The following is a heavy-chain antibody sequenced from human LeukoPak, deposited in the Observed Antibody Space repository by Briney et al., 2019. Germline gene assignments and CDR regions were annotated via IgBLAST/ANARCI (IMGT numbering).Heavy chain of an antibody. Sequence: GGSLRLSCAASGFTFSTFGIHWVRQAPGKGLEWVANIKQDGSEKYYVDSVKGRFTISRDNAKNSLYLQMNSLRAEDTAVYYCARAHYYYGMDVWGKGTTVTVSS. CDR3: ARAHYYYGMDV. CDR1: GFTFSTFG. J-gene: IGHJ6*04. V-gene: IGHV3-7*03. CDR2: IKQDGSEK.